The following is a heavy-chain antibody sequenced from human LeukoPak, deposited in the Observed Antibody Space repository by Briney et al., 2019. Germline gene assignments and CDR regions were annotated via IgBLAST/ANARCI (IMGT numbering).Heavy chain of an antibody. J-gene: IGHJ4*02. CDR1: GFTFSGYG. Sequence: PGGSLRLSCAASGFTFSGYGMHWVRQAPGKGLEWVTVIWSDGSNKYYADSVKGRFTISRDNSKNTLYLQMNSLRAEDTAVYYCAKFYGSGRADDYWGQGTLVTVSS. D-gene: IGHD3-10*01. CDR2: IWSDGSNK. V-gene: IGHV3-33*06. CDR3: AKFYGSGRADDY.